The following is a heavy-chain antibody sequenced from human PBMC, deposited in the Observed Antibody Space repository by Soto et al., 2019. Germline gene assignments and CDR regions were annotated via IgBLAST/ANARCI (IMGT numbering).Heavy chain of an antibody. J-gene: IGHJ4*02. Sequence: GGSLRLSCAASGLTFSSYAMSWVRQAPGKGLEWVSAISGSGGSTYYADSVKGRFTISRDNSKNTLYLQMNSLRAEDTAVYYCAKDPHDFWSGYPSYFDYWGQGTLVTVSS. CDR2: ISGSGGST. CDR3: AKDPHDFWSGYPSYFDY. D-gene: IGHD3-3*01. CDR1: GLTFSSYA. V-gene: IGHV3-23*01.